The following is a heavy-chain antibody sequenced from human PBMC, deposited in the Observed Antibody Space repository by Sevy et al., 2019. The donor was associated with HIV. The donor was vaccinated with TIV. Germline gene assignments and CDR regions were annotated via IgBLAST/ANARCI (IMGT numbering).Heavy chain of an antibody. CDR3: AREYSWDPRHRDAFDI. V-gene: IGHV1-69*13. D-gene: IGHD1-26*01. CDR1: GGTFTSYA. CDR2: IIPIFGTA. Sequence: ASVKVSCKASGGTFTSYAISWVRQAPGQGLEWMGGIIPIFGTANYAQKFQGRVTITADESTSTAYMERSSLRSEDTAVYYCAREYSWDPRHRDAFDIWGQGTMVTVSS. J-gene: IGHJ3*02.